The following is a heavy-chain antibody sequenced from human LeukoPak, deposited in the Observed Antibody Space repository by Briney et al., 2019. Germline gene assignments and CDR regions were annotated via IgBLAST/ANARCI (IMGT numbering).Heavy chain of an antibody. CDR3: ARDPNTYSNYYYMDV. CDR2: ISAYNGNT. V-gene: IGHV1-18*01. J-gene: IGHJ6*03. Sequence: ASVKVSCKASGYTFTSYGISWVRQAPGQGLEWMGWISAYNGNTNYAQRLQGRVTMTTDTSTSTAYMELRSLRSDDTAVYYCARDPNTYSNYYYMDVWGKGTTVTVSS. D-gene: IGHD4-11*01. CDR1: GYTFTSYG.